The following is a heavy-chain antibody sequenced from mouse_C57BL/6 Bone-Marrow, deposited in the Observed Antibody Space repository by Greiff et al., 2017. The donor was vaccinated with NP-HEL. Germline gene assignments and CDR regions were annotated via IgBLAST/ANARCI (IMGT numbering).Heavy chain of an antibody. CDR3: TGPGKRMDD. J-gene: IGHJ4*01. Sequence: EVQVVESGGGLVQPGGSMKLSCVASGFTFSNYWMNWVRQSPEKGLEWVAQIRLKSDNYATHYAESVKGRFTISRDDSKSSVYLQKNKLRGEVTGIYDCTGPGKRMDDWGKGTSVTVA. V-gene: IGHV6-3*01. D-gene: IGHD2-1*01. CDR2: IRLKSDNYAT. CDR1: GFTFSNYW.